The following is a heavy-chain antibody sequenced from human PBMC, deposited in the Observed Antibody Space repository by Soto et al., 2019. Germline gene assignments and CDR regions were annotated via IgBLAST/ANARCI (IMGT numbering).Heavy chain of an antibody. Sequence: GASVKVSCKVSGYTLTELSMHWVRQAPGKGLEWMGGFDPEDGETIYAQKFQGRVTMTEDTSTDTAYMELSSLRSEDTAVYYCATDGSSSGWYRAFDIWGQGTMVTVSS. V-gene: IGHV1-24*01. CDR2: FDPEDGET. J-gene: IGHJ3*02. CDR3: ATDGSSSGWYRAFDI. D-gene: IGHD6-19*01. CDR1: GYTLTELS.